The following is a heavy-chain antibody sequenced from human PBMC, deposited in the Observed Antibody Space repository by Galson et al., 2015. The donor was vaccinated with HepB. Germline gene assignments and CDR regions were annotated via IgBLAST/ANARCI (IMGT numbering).Heavy chain of an antibody. CDR3: ARDSPADGYPPSY. CDR1: GGTFSSYA. V-gene: IGHV1-69*04. CDR2: IIPILGIA. D-gene: IGHD2-2*01. Sequence: SVKVSCKASGGTFSSYAISWVRQAPGQGLEWMGRIIPILGIANYAQKFQGRVTITADKSTSTAYMELSSLRSEDTAVYYCARDSPADGYPPSYWGQGTLVTVSS. J-gene: IGHJ4*02.